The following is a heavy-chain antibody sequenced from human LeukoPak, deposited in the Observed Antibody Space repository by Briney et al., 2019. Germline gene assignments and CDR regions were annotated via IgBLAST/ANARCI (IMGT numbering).Heavy chain of an antibody. D-gene: IGHD3-3*01. Sequence: GGSLRLSCAASGFTFDGYGMSWVRQAPGKGLEWVSGINWNGGSTGYADSVKGRFTISRDNAKNSLYLQMNSLRAEDTALYYCARAKITIFGVVIISYYFDYWGQGTLVTVSS. V-gene: IGHV3-20*04. CDR2: INWNGGST. J-gene: IGHJ4*02. CDR1: GFTFDGYG. CDR3: ARAKITIFGVVIISYYFDY.